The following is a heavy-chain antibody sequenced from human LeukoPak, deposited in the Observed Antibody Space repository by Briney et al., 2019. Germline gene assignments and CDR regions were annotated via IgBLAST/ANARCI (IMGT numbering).Heavy chain of an antibody. V-gene: IGHV3-7*01. J-gene: IGHJ4*02. Sequence: PGGSLRLSCAASGFTFSSYWMSWVRQAPGKGLEWVANIKQDGSEKYYVGSVKGRFTISRDNAKNSLYLQMNSLRAEDTAVYYCARSSTAYIVVVPAPAGKHDYWGQGTLVTVSS. D-gene: IGHD2-2*01. CDR3: ARSSTAYIVVVPAPAGKHDY. CDR1: GFTFSSYW. CDR2: IKQDGSEK.